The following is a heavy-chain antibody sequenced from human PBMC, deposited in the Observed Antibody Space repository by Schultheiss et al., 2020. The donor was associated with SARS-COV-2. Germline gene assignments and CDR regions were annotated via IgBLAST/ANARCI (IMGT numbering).Heavy chain of an antibody. V-gene: IGHV4-59*06. J-gene: IGHJ6*02. Sequence: SETLSLTCTVSGGSISSYYWSWIRQPPGKGLEWIGYIYYSGTTDYNPSLQSRVTISADTSKNEFSLKMSSVTAADTAVYYCARYSYGFFYYYYYGMDVWGQGTTVTVSS. CDR2: IYYSGTT. CDR1: GGSISSYY. D-gene: IGHD5-18*01. CDR3: ARYSYGFFYYYYYGMDV.